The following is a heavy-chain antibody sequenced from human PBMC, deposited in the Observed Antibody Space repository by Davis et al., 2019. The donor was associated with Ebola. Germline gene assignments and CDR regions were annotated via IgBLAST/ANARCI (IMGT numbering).Heavy chain of an antibody. D-gene: IGHD3-22*01. CDR2: ISYDGSNK. CDR1: GFTFNIFD. J-gene: IGHJ6*04. Sequence: SLKISCAASGFTFNIFDMHWLRQAPGKVLEWVAVISYDGSNKYYADSVKGRFTISRDNSKNTLYLQMNSLRAEDTAVYYCARAPHQDTMIVVSYYYGMDVWGKGTTVTVSS. V-gene: IGHV3-30*19. CDR3: ARAPHQDTMIVVSYYYGMDV.